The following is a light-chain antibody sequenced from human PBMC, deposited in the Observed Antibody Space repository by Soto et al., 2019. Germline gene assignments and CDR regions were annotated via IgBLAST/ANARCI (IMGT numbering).Light chain of an antibody. CDR3: QQYNNWPT. Sequence: EIVLTQSPGTLSLSPGERATLXCRASQSVSSSYLAWYQQKPGQPPRLLIYGASTRATGIPARFSGSGSGTEFTLTISSLQSEDFAVYYCQQYNNWPTFGQGTKVDIK. CDR2: GAS. CDR1: QSVSSSY. J-gene: IGKJ1*01. V-gene: IGKV3-15*01.